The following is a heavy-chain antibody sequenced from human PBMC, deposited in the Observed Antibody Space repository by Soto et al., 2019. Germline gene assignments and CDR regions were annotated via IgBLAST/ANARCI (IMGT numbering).Heavy chain of an antibody. J-gene: IGHJ4*02. CDR1: GFTFSSYA. D-gene: IGHD5-18*01. Sequence: GALRLSCAASGFTFSSYAMSWVRQAPGKGLEWVSAISGSGGSTYYADSVKGRFTISRDNSKNTLYLQMNSLRAEDTAVYYCAKLTDTAMVTDYWGQGTLVTVSS. CDR3: AKLTDTAMVTDY. V-gene: IGHV3-23*01. CDR2: ISGSGGST.